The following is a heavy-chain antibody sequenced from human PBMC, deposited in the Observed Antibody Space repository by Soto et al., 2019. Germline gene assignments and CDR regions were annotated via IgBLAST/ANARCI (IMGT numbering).Heavy chain of an antibody. CDR1: GGTFSSYT. D-gene: IGHD3-10*01. CDR2: IIPILGIA. V-gene: IGHV1-69*02. CDR3: ARGLWFGERDDYYGMDV. J-gene: IGHJ6*02. Sequence: QVQLVQSGAAVKKPGSSVKVSCKASGGTFSSYTISWVRQAPGQGLEWMGRIIPILGIANYAQKFQGRVTITADKSTSTAYMELSSLRSEDTAVYYCARGLWFGERDDYYGMDVWGQGTTVTVSS.